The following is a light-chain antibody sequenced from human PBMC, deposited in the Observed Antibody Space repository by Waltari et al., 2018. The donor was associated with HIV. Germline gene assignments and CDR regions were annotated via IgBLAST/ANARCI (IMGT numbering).Light chain of an antibody. CDR2: DAS. CDR1: QSVSSY. J-gene: IGKJ5*01. Sequence: EIVLTQSPATLSLSPGERASQSVSSYLAWYQQKPGQAPRLLIYDASNRATGIPARFSGSGSGTDFTLTISSLEPEDFAVYYCQQRSNWHTFGQGTRLEIK. CDR3: QQRSNWHT. V-gene: IGKV3-11*01.